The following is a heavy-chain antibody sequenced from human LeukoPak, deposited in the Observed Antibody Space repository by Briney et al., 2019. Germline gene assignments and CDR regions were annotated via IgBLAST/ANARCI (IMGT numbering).Heavy chain of an antibody. V-gene: IGHV3-11*01. CDR3: ARDRGMGIVVVKMDAFDI. Sequence: GGSLRLSCGASGFSFSSNWMSWIRQAPGKGLEWVSYISSSGSTIYYADSVKGRFTISRDNAKNSLYLQMNSLRAEDTAVYYCARDRGMGIVVVKMDAFDIWGQGTMVTVSS. CDR2: ISSSGSTI. CDR1: GFSFSSNW. D-gene: IGHD3-22*01. J-gene: IGHJ3*02.